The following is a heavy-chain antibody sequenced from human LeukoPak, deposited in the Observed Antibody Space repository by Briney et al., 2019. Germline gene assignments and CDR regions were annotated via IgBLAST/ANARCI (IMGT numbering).Heavy chain of an antibody. D-gene: IGHD1-26*01. CDR3: AKVARRWELLRRAYYFDY. CDR1: GFTFSSYA. CDR2: ISGSGGST. V-gene: IGHV3-23*01. J-gene: IGHJ4*02. Sequence: GGSLRLSCAASGFTFSSYAMSWVRQAPGKGLEWVSAISGSGGSTYYADSMKGRFTISRDNSKNTLYLQMNSLRAEDTAVYYCAKVARRWELLRRAYYFDYWGQGTLVTVSS.